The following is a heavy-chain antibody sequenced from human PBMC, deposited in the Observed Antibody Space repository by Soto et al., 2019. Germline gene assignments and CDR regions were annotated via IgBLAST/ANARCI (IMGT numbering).Heavy chain of an antibody. J-gene: IGHJ4*02. CDR1: GFTVSSNY. D-gene: IGHD3-16*01. V-gene: IGHV3-30*18. Sequence: GGSLRLSCAASGFTVSSNYMSWVRQAPDKGLEWVAGISFDGSKKYYGDSVKGRFTISRDDSKNTVYLQMKSLRAEDTALYYCVKDCYDYVWGRGYSFDSWGQGTLVTVSS. CDR3: VKDCYDYVWGRGYSFDS. CDR2: ISFDGSKK.